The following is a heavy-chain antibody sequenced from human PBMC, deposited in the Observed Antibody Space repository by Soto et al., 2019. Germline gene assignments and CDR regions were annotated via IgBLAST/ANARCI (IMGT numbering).Heavy chain of an antibody. CDR1: GFTFSSYE. Sequence: PGGSLRLSCAASGFTFSSYEMNWVRQAPGKGLEWVSYISSSGSTIYYADSVKGRFTISRDNAKNSLYLQMNSLRAEDTAVYYCARDPGAAAGREVWFDPWGQGTLVTVSS. V-gene: IGHV3-48*03. CDR2: ISSSGSTI. CDR3: ARDPGAAAGREVWFDP. D-gene: IGHD6-13*01. J-gene: IGHJ5*02.